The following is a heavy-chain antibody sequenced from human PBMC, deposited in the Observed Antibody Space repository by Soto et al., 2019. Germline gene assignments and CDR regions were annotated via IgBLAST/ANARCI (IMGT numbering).Heavy chain of an antibody. V-gene: IGHV3-23*01. CDR1: GFTFSAYA. D-gene: IGHD2-2*01. Sequence: PGGSLRLSCAASGFTFSAYAMSWVRQAPGKGLEWVSVISGSGGATYYADSVKGRFTISRDNSKNTLYLQMNSLRAEDTAVYYCARYQLKGMDVWGQGTTVTVSS. CDR3: ARYQLKGMDV. J-gene: IGHJ6*02. CDR2: ISGSGGAT.